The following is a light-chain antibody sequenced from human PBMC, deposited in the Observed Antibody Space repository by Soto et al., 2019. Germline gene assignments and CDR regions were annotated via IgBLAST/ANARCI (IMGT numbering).Light chain of an antibody. V-gene: IGLV2-23*03. CDR3: CSYGGFSTFVI. J-gene: IGLJ2*01. Sequence: QSALTQPASVSGSPGQSITISCTGTSSDVGAYNLVSWYQHHPGKAPKLLIFEGSKRPSGVSNRFSGSKSGNTASLTISGRQAEDEADYHCCSYGGFSTFVIFGGWTKLTVL. CDR1: SSDVGAYNL. CDR2: EGS.